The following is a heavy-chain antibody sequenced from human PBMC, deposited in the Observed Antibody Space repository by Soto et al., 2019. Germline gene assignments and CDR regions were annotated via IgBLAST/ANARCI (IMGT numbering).Heavy chain of an antibody. CDR1: GFTVSSIY. D-gene: IGHD3-22*01. CDR2: IYSGGST. CDR3: ARATHTYYYDSSGYRDY. J-gene: IGHJ4*02. Sequence: LILSCVASGFTVSSIYMSLVREAPGKGLEWVSVIYSGGSTYYADSVKGRFTISGDNSKNTLYLQMNSLRAEDTAVYYCARATHTYYYDSSGYRDYWGQGTLVTVSS. V-gene: IGHV3-66*01.